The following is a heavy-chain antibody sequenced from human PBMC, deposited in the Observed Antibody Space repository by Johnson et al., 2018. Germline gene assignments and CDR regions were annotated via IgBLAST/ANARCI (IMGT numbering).Heavy chain of an antibody. J-gene: IGHJ1*01. CDR3: ASVPLAGYFQH. CDR1: GFTFSSYW. Sequence: EVQLVESGGGLVQPGGSLRLSCAASGFTFSSYWMSWVRQAPGKGLEWVANIKQDGSEKYYVDSVKGRFTISRDNAKNSLYLQMNSLRAEDTAVYYCASVPLAGYFQHWGQGTLVTVSS. CDR2: IKQDGSEK. V-gene: IGHV3-7*01.